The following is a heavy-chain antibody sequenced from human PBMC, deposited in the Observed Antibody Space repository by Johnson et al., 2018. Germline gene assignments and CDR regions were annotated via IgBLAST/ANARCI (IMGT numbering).Heavy chain of an antibody. Sequence: QLVESGPEVKKPGTSVKVSCKASGFTFTSSAVQWVRQARGQRLVWIGWIVVGSGKTNYAQKFQERVTLTRGMSTSTAYMELSSLRSEDTAGYYWAAEVVAYDAFGIWGQGRMVTVSS. V-gene: IGHV1-58*01. CDR1: GFTFTSSA. J-gene: IGHJ3*02. CDR2: IVVGSGKT. CDR3: AAEVVAYDAFGI. D-gene: IGHD2-15*01.